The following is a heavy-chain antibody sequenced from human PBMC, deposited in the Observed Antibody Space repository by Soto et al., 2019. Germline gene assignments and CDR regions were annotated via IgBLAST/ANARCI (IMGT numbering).Heavy chain of an antibody. CDR3: AKGLDTIFDSWYFDY. CDR1: GFTFSSYG. D-gene: IGHD3-3*01. V-gene: IGHV3-30*18. CDR2: ISYDGSNK. J-gene: IGHJ4*02. Sequence: GGSLRLSCAASGFTFSSYGMHWVRQAPGKGLEWVAVISYDGSNKYYADSVKGRFTISRDNSKNTLYLQMNSLRAEDTAVYYCAKGLDTIFDSWYFDYWGQGTLVTVSS.